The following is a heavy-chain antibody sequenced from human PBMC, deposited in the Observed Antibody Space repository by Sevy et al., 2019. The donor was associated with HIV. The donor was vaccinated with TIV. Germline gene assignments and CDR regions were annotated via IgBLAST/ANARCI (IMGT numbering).Heavy chain of an antibody. D-gene: IGHD3-9*01. CDR1: GYSFTSYW. CDR3: TLSSYDILTGYYYSGFG. J-gene: IGHJ4*02. V-gene: IGHV5-51*01. Sequence: GESLKISCKGSGYSFTSYWIGWVRQMPGKGLEWVGIIYPGDSDTRYSPSFQGQVTISADKSISTAYLQWSSLKASDTAMYYCTLSSYDILTGYYYSGFGWGQGTLVTVSS. CDR2: IYPGDSDT.